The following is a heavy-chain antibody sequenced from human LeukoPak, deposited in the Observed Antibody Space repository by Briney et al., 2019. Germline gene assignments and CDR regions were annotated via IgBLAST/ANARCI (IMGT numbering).Heavy chain of an antibody. J-gene: IGHJ6*03. Sequence: GTSLRLSCAASGFTFSSYSMNWVRQAPGKGLEWVSYISSSSSSIYYADSVKGRFTISRDNAKNSLYLQMNSLRAEDTAVYYCARGRGGMALYYYYYYMDVWGKGTTVTVSS. CDR1: GFTFSSYS. D-gene: IGHD3-16*01. CDR3: ARGRGGMALYYYYYYMDV. V-gene: IGHV3-48*04. CDR2: ISSSSSSI.